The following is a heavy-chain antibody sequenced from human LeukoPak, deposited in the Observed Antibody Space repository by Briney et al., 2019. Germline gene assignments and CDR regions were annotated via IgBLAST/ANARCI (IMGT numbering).Heavy chain of an antibody. CDR3: AARGYSYGDRDRIFDY. V-gene: IGHV1-2*02. CDR2: INPNSGGT. CDR1: GYTFTGYY. Sequence: ASVKVSCKASGYTFTGYYMHWVRQAPGQGLEWMGWINPNSGGTNYAQKFQGRVTMTRDTSISTAYMELSRLRSDDTAVYYCAARGYSYGDRDRIFDYWGQGTLVTVSS. J-gene: IGHJ4*02. D-gene: IGHD5-18*01.